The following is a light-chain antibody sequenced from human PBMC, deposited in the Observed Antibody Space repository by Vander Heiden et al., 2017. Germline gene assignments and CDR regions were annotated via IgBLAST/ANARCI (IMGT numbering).Light chain of an antibody. CDR2: AAS. Sequence: ELVMTQSPATLSVSPGERATLSRRASQSVSSNLSWYQQKPGHAPRLLIYAASTSTTGSPARLSGSGSGTEFTLTISSLQSEAFAVYYCQQYNNWPPSCTFGQGTKLEIK. J-gene: IGKJ2*02. V-gene: IGKV3-15*01. CDR1: QSVSSN. CDR3: QQYNNWPPSCT.